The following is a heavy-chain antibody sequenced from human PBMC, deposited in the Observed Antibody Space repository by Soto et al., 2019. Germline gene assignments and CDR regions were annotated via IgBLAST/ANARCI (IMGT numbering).Heavy chain of an antibody. J-gene: IGHJ6*02. CDR2: ISTRSTYT. V-gene: IGHV3-11*06. Sequence: PGGSLTLSCAASGFIFSDYYMSWVRQTPGKGLEWISYISTRSTYTNYADSVKGRFTISRDNTKNSLYLQMDSLRVEDTAVYYCARDLAWKRGKVGRYYYGMDVWGQGTTVTVSS. CDR1: GFIFSDYY. CDR3: ARDLAWKRGKVGRYYYGMDV. D-gene: IGHD1-1*01.